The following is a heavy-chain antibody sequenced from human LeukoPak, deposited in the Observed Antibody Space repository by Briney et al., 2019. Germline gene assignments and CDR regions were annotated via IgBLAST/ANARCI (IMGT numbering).Heavy chain of an antibody. D-gene: IGHD4-17*01. V-gene: IGHV1-18*01. CDR3: ARGYNYGDYVGDFDY. Sequence: ASVKVSCKASGYTFSDHGVSWVRQAPGQGLEWMAWISAYNGHRKYAQNLQGRVSMTTDTSTSTAYMDLRGLRSDDTAVYYCARGYNYGDYVGDFDYWGQGTLVTVSS. CDR2: ISAYNGHR. CDR1: GYTFSDHG. J-gene: IGHJ4*02.